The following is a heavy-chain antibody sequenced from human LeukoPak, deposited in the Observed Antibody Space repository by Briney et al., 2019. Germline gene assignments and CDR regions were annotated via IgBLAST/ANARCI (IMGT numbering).Heavy chain of an antibody. Sequence: GGSLRLSCAAPGFTFSSYAMSWVRQAPGKGLEWVSAISGSGGSTYYADSVKGRFTISRDNSKNTLYLQMNSLRDEDTAVYYCASGAAAGNYYYYGMDVWGQGTTVTVSS. J-gene: IGHJ6*02. D-gene: IGHD6-13*01. V-gene: IGHV3-23*01. CDR3: ASGAAAGNYYYYGMDV. CDR1: GFTFSSYA. CDR2: ISGSGGST.